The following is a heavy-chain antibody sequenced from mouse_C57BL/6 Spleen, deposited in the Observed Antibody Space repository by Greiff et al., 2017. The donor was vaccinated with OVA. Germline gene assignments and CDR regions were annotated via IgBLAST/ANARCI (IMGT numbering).Heavy chain of an antibody. CDR3: ARRNYYGSLGYAKDY. Sequence: VQLQQSGPELVKPGASVKISCKASGYTFTDYYMNWVKQSHGKSLEWIGDINPNNGGTSYNQKFKGKATLTVDTSSSTAYMDLRSLTSEDSAVYYCARRNYYGSLGYAKDYWGQGTSVTVSS. V-gene: IGHV1-26*01. J-gene: IGHJ4*01. CDR2: INPNNGGT. CDR1: GYTFTDYY. D-gene: IGHD1-1*01.